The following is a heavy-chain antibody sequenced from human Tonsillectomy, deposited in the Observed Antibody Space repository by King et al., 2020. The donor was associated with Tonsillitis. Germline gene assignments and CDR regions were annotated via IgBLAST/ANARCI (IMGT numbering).Heavy chain of an antibody. CDR3: ARDQPTAAAAYYYYGMDV. CDR2: ISSSGSTI. CDR1: GFTFSDYY. D-gene: IGHD6-13*01. Sequence: VQLVESGGGLVKPGGSLRLSCAASGFTFSDYYMSWIRQAPGKGLEWVSYISSSGSTIYYADSVKGRFTISRDNVKNSLYLQMNSLRAEDTAVYYCARDQPTAAAAYYYYGMDVWGQGTTVTVSS. J-gene: IGHJ6*02. V-gene: IGHV3-11*01.